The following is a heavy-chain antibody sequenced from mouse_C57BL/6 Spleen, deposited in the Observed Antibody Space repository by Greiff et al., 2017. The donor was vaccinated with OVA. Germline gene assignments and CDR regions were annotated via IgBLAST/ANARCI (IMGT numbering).Heavy chain of an antibody. V-gene: IGHV1-52*01. J-gene: IGHJ1*03. CDR1: GYTFTSYW. D-gene: IGHD1-1*01. CDR3: ARGGYYGRSYGYFDV. CDR2: IDPSDSET. Sequence: QVQLQQPGAELVRPGSSVKLSCKASGYTFTSYWMHWVKQRPIQGLEWIGNIDPSDSETHYNQKFKDKATLTVDKSSSTAYMQLSSLTSEDSAVYFCARGGYYGRSYGYFDVWGTGTTVTVSS.